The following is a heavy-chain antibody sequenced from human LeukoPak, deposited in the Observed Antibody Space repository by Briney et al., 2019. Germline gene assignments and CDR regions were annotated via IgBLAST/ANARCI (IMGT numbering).Heavy chain of an antibody. Sequence: PSDTLSLTCTVSGGSISSYYWSWIRQPPGKGLEWIGSIYHSGSTYYNPSLKSRVTISVDTSKNQFSLKLSSVTAADTAVYYCARDGYHNDPAYWGQGTLVTVSS. CDR3: ARDGYHNDPAY. D-gene: IGHD5-12*01. CDR2: IYHSGST. V-gene: IGHV4-38-2*02. J-gene: IGHJ4*02. CDR1: GGSISSYY.